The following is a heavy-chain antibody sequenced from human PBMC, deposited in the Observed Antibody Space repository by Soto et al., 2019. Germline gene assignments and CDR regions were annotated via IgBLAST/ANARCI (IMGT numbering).Heavy chain of an antibody. V-gene: IGHV1-69*01. CDR1: GGTFRSYS. CDR2: IIPIFGTA. J-gene: IGHJ6*02. Sequence: QVQLVQSGAEVKKPGSSVKVSCKASGGTFRSYSINWVRQAPGQGLEWMGGIIPIFGTATYAQKFQGRVTIVADDSAGTAYMELSSLTSVDTALYYCSTSVYCSTTTCYYYYGMDVWGQGTTVTVSS. D-gene: IGHD2-2*01. CDR3: STSVYCSTTTCYYYYGMDV.